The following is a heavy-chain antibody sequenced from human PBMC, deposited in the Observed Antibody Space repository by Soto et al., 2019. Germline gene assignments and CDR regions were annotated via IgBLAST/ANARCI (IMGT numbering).Heavy chain of an antibody. J-gene: IGHJ6*02. D-gene: IGHD2-2*01. Sequence: GGSLRLSCAASGFTFSNYGMHWVRQAPGKGLEWVALISYDGGNKYYADSVKGRFSISRDSSKNTLYLQMNSLRAEDTAVYYCAKAVGYCSSASCRDYYYYYGMDVWGQGTTVTVSS. CDR2: ISYDGGNK. CDR3: AKAVGYCSSASCRDYYYYYGMDV. CDR1: GFTFSNYG. V-gene: IGHV3-30*18.